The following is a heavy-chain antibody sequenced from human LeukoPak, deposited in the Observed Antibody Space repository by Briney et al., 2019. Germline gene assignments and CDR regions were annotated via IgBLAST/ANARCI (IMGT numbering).Heavy chain of an antibody. Sequence: GASVKVSCKASGYTFTSYGISWVRQAPGQGLEWMGWISAYNGNTNYAQKLQGRVTMTTDTSTSTAYMELRSLRSDDTAVYYCARFLSRLERRGGWFDPWGQGTLVTVSS. CDR1: GYTFTSYG. J-gene: IGHJ5*02. V-gene: IGHV1-18*01. CDR2: ISAYNGNT. CDR3: ARFLSRLERRGGWFDP. D-gene: IGHD1-1*01.